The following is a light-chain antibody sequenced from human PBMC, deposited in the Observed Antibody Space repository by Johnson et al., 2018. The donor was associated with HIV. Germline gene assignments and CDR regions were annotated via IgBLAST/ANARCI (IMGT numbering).Light chain of an antibody. V-gene: IGLV1-51*02. CDR2: EKN. J-gene: IGLJ1*01. CDR3: GTWDSSLSAYV. Sequence: QSVLSQLPLVSAASGQKVTISCSGSSSNIGNNDVSWYQQLPGTAPKLLIYEKNKRPSGIPDRFSGSKSGTSATLGITGLQTGDEADYYCGTWDSSLSAYVFGTGTKVTVL. CDR1: SSNIGNND.